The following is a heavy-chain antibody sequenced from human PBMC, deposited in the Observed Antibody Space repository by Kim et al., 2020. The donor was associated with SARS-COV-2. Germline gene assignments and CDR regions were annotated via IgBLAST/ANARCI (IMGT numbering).Heavy chain of an antibody. CDR3: AKDQSGLIAAAGLLDY. V-gene: IGHV3-43*01. D-gene: IGHD6-13*01. Sequence: SVKGRFNISRDNSKNSLYLQMNSLRTEDTALYYCAKDQSGLIAAAGLLDYWGQGTLVTVSS. J-gene: IGHJ4*02.